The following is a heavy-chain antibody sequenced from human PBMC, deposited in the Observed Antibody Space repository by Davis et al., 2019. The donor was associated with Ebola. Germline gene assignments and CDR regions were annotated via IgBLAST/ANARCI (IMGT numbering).Heavy chain of an antibody. CDR2: IYYSGST. V-gene: IGHV4-39*07. J-gene: IGHJ2*01. CDR1: GGSISSSSYY. D-gene: IGHD2-21*02. Sequence: PSETLSLTCTVSGGSISSSSYYWGWIRQPPGKGLEWIGSIYYSGSTYYNPSLKSRVTISVDTSKNQFSLKLSSVTAADTAVYYCARVDCGGDCYSDWYFDLWGRGTLVTVSS. CDR3: ARVDCGGDCYSDWYFDL.